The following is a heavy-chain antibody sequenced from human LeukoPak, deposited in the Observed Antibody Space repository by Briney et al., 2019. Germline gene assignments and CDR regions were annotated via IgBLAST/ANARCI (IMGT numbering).Heavy chain of an antibody. J-gene: IGHJ4*02. CDR1: GYTFTSYY. CDR3: ARGSGYYTAFDY. D-gene: IGHD3-3*01. V-gene: IGHV1-46*01. CDR2: INPSGGST. Sequence: GASVKVSCKASGYTFTSYYMHWVRQAPGQGLEWMGIINPSGGSTSYAQKFQGRVTMTRDTSTSTAYMELRSLRSDDTAVYYCARGSGYYTAFDYWGQGTLVTVSS.